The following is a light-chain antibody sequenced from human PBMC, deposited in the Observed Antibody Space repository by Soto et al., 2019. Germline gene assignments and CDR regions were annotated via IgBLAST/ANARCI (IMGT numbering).Light chain of an antibody. J-gene: IGLJ2*01. CDR3: QAWDSNTAR. CDR2: AND. CDR1: KLDYKF. Sequence: SYELTQPPSVSVSPGQTASITCSGDKLDYKFVYWYQQKPGQPPVKVMSANDKRPAGIPERFSGTNSGNTATLSISGTQAMDEADYYCQAWDSNTARFGGGTKLTVL. V-gene: IGLV3-1*01.